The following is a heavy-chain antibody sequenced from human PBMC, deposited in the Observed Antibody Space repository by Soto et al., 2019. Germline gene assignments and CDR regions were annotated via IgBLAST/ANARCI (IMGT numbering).Heavy chain of an antibody. J-gene: IGHJ4*02. CDR3: AGHSSGYSSDY. V-gene: IGHV4-30-2*01. D-gene: IGHD3-22*01. CDR2: IYHSGST. Sequence: SETLSLTCAVSGGSISSGGYSWSWIRQPPGKGLEWIGYIYHSGSTYYNPSLKSRVTISVDRSKNQFSLKLSSVTAADTAVYYCAGHSSGYSSDYWGQGTLVPVSS. CDR1: GGSISSGGYS.